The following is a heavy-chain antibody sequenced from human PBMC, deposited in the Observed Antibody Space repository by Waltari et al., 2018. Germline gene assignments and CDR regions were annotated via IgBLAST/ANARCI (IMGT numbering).Heavy chain of an antibody. CDR1: GFTFRTFA. CDR2: ITGGGGAT. Sequence: VQLLESGGGLVPPGGSLRLSCSGSGFTFRTFAMGWVRQPPGKGLEWVSTITGGGGATYYSDSVKGRFTTSRDNSKNTLYLQMNTLRPEDTAIYFCAGDSSGYYAFDFWGRGTLVAVSS. D-gene: IGHD6-19*01. J-gene: IGHJ4*02. V-gene: IGHV3-23*01. CDR3: AGDSSGYYAFDF.